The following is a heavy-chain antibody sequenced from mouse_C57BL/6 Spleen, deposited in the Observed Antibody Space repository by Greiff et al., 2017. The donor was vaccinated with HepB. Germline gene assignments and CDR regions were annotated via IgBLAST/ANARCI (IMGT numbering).Heavy chain of an antibody. CDR3: ERQAAGLEGGFAY. CDR1: GYTFTSYW. CDR2: IDPNSGGT. J-gene: IGHJ3*01. Sequence: QVQLKQPGAELVKPGASVKLSCKASGYTFTSYWMHWVKQRPGRGLEWIGRIDPNSGGTKYNEKFKSKATLTVDKPSSTAYMQLSSLTSEDSAVYDCERQAAGLEGGFAYWGQGTLVTVSA. V-gene: IGHV1-72*01. D-gene: IGHD3-2*02.